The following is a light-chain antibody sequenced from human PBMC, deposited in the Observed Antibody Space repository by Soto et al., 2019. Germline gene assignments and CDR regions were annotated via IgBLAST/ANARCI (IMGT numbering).Light chain of an antibody. V-gene: IGLV2-8*01. CDR2: EVS. Sequence: QSVLTQPPSASGSPGQSVTISCTGTSSDVGGYNSVSWYQQHPGKAPKLMISEVSKRPSGVPDRFSGSKSGNTASLTVSGLQAEDEADYYCSSYAGSNYPCVFGTGTKVTVL. CDR1: SSDVGGYNS. J-gene: IGLJ1*01. CDR3: SSYAGSNYPCV.